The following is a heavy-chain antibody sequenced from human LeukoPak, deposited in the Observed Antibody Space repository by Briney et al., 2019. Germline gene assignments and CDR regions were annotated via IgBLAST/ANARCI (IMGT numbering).Heavy chain of an antibody. CDR3: AREYCSDNSCYFPDY. J-gene: IGHJ4*02. Sequence: ASVNVSCKASGYTFSNYGISWVRQAPGQGLEWMGWINTYNGNTKSAQNLQGRVTMTTDTSTSTAYMELRSLRSDDTAVYYCAREYCSDNSCYFPDYWGQGTLVTVSS. V-gene: IGHV1-18*01. D-gene: IGHD2-15*01. CDR1: GYTFSNYG. CDR2: INTYNGNT.